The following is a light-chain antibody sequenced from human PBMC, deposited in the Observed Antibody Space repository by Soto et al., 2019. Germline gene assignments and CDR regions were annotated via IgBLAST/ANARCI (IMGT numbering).Light chain of an antibody. Sequence: SYELTQPPSGSVAPGKTARITCGGNNIGSKSVHWYQQKPGQAPVVVIYYDSDRPSGIPERFSGSNSGNTATLTISRVEAGDEADYYCQVWDSSSDHVVFGGGTKLTVL. CDR1: NIGSKS. J-gene: IGLJ2*01. V-gene: IGLV3-21*04. CDR2: YDS. CDR3: QVWDSSSDHVV.